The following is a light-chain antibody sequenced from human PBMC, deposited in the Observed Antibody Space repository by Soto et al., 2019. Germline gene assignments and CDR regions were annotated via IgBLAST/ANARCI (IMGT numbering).Light chain of an antibody. CDR1: SSDVGGYNY. Sequence: QSALTQPPSASGSPGQSFTISCTGTSSDVGGYNYVSWYQQHPGKAPKFMIYEVSKRPSGVPDRFSGSKSGNTASLTVSGLQADDEADYYCSSYAGSNNPVIFGGGTKLTVL. J-gene: IGLJ2*01. CDR3: SSYAGSNNPVI. CDR2: EVS. V-gene: IGLV2-8*01.